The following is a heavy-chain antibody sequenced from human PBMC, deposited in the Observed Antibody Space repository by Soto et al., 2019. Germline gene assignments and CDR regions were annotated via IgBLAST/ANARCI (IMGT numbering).Heavy chain of an antibody. J-gene: IGHJ6*02. CDR3: ARDHWYYGSGRPYYYYYGMDV. Sequence: QVQLQESGPGLVKPSQTLSLTCTVSGGSISSGGHYWSWIRQHPGKGLEWIGYIYYSGSTYYNPSLKSRVTISVDTSKNQFSLKLSSVTAADTAVYYCARDHWYYGSGRPYYYYYGMDVWGQGTTVTVSS. D-gene: IGHD3-10*01. CDR1: GGSISSGGHY. V-gene: IGHV4-31*03. CDR2: IYYSGST.